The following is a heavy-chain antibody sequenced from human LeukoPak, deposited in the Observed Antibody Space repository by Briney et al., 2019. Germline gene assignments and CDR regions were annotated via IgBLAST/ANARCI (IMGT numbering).Heavy chain of an antibody. J-gene: IGHJ5*02. CDR2: IYYSGST. CDR3: AGQIVVVPAAMNWFDP. V-gene: IGHV4-59*01. D-gene: IGHD2-2*01. Sequence: SETLSLTCTVSGGSISSYYWSWIRQPPGKGLEWIGYIYYSGSTNYNPSLKSRVTISVDTSKNQFSLKLSSVTAADTAVYYCAGQIVVVPAAMNWFDPWGQGTLVTVSS. CDR1: GGSISSYY.